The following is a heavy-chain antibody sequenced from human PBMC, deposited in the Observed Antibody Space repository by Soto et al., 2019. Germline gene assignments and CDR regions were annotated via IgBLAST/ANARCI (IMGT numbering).Heavy chain of an antibody. V-gene: IGHV1-69*01. CDR3: ARGITMVRGNPGGFDP. Sequence: QVQLVQSGAEVKKPGSSVKVSCKASGGTFSSYAISWVRQAPGQGLEWMGGIIPIFGTANYAQKFQGRVTITAEESTSTAYMELSSLRSEDTAVYYCARGITMVRGNPGGFDPWGQGTLVTVSS. CDR1: GGTFSSYA. D-gene: IGHD3-10*01. CDR2: IIPIFGTA. J-gene: IGHJ5*02.